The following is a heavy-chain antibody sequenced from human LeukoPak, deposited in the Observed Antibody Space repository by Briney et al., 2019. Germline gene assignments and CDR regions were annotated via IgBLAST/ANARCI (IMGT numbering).Heavy chain of an antibody. D-gene: IGHD3-16*01. CDR1: GFTFRSYA. CDR3: ARALYRGYYFDY. Sequence: TGGSLRLSCAASGFTFRSYAIHWVRQAPGKGLGWVALISSDGRKTYYADSVKGRFTISRDNSKNTLYLQMNSLRPEDTAVYYCARALYRGYYFDYWGQGTLVTVSS. J-gene: IGHJ4*02. CDR2: ISSDGRKT. V-gene: IGHV3-30*14.